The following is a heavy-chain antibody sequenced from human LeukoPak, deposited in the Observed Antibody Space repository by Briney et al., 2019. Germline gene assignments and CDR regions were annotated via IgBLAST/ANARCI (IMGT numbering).Heavy chain of an antibody. J-gene: IGHJ4*02. CDR2: ISNNGGNT. D-gene: IGHD3-9*01. Sequence: PGGSLRLSCAASGFTFSSYGMNWVRQAPGKGLEWISAISNNGGNTYYAYSVKGRFTISRDNSKNSLYLQMGSLRAEDMAVYYCARAPRIRIFLYYFDYWGQGTQVTVSS. CDR1: GFTFSSYG. V-gene: IGHV3-64*01. CDR3: ARAPRIRIFLYYFDY.